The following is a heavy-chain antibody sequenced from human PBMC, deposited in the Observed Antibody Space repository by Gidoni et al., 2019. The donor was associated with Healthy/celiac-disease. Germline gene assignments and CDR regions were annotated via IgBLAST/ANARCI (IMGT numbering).Heavy chain of an antibody. CDR2: ISYDGSNK. V-gene: IGHV3-30*04. CDR1: GFTFSSFA. J-gene: IGHJ6*02. Sequence: QVQLVESGGGVVQPGRSLRLSCAASGFTFSSFAMPGVRQAPGKGPEWLAVISYDGSNKYYADSVKGRFTISRDNSKNTLYLQMNSLRAEDTAVYYCAREDCSSTSCYYRYYYGMDVWGQGTTVTVSS. CDR3: AREDCSSTSCYYRYYYGMDV. D-gene: IGHD2-2*01.